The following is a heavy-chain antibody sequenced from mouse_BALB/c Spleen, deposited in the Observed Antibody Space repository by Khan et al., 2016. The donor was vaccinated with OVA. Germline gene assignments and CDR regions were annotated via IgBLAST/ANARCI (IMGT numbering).Heavy chain of an antibody. CDR1: GFSLANYG. Sequence: QVQLQQSGPGLVAPSQSLSITCTISGFSLANYGVHWVRQPPGKGLEWLVVIWSDGTTTYNSALKSRLSISRDNSKSQVFLKMNSLQTDDTAMYYCARQPYYHYYIIDYWGQGTLVTVAA. CDR2: IWSDGTT. CDR3: ARQPYYHYYIIDY. D-gene: IGHD2-12*01. V-gene: IGHV2-6-1*01. J-gene: IGHJ3*01.